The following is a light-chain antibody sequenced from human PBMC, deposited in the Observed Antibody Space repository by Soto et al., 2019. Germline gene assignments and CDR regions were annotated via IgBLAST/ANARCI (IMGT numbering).Light chain of an antibody. CDR3: QHYSLYSPWT. V-gene: IGKV3-20*01. CDR1: ESISRDY. Sequence: EIVLTQSPGTLSLSPGQRATLSCRASESISRDYLAWYQQRLGQAPRLLIYGASSGATGIPDRFSGRGSGTDFTLTISRLEPEDCATYYCQHYSLYSPWTFGQGTKVEI. J-gene: IGKJ1*01. CDR2: GAS.